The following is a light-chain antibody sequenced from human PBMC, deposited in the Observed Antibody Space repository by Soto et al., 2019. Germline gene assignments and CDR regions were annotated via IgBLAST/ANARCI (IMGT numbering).Light chain of an antibody. J-gene: IGKJ1*01. CDR3: QQYNSYS. CDR1: QSISSW. CDR2: DAS. V-gene: IGKV1-5*02. Sequence: DIQMTQSPSTLSASVGDRVTIICRASQSISSWLAWYQQKPGKAPKVLIYDASSLESGVPSRFSGSGSGTEFTLTISSLQPDDFATYYCQQYNSYSFGQGTKVDNK.